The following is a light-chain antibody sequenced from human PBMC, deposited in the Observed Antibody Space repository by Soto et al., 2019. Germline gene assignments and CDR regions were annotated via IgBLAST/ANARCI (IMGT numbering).Light chain of an antibody. Sequence: QYALTQPASVSGSPGQSITIYCTGTSSDVGSYNLVSWYQQHPGKAPKLMIYEGSKRPSGVSNRFSGSKSGNTASLTISGLQAEDEADYYCCSYAGSSTLVFGGGTKVTVL. CDR1: SSDVGSYNL. J-gene: IGLJ3*02. CDR2: EGS. CDR3: CSYAGSSTLV. V-gene: IGLV2-23*01.